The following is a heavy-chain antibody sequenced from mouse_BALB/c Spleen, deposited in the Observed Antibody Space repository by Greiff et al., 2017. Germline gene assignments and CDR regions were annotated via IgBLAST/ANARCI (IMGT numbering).Heavy chain of an antibody. CDR1: GYSITSGYY. J-gene: IGHJ4*01. Sequence: EVKLQESGPGLVKPSQSLSLTCSVTGYSITSGYYWNWIRQFPGNKLEWMGYISYDGSNNYNPSLKNRISITRDTSKNQFFLKLNSVTTEDTATYYCARGAYYRYESYAMDYWGQGTSVTVSS. D-gene: IGHD2-14*01. CDR2: ISYDGSN. V-gene: IGHV3-6*02. CDR3: ARGAYYRYESYAMDY.